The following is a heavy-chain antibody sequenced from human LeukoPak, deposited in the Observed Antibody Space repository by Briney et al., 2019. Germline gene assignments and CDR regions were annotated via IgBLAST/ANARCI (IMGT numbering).Heavy chain of an antibody. V-gene: IGHV4-34*01. Sequence: PSETLSLTCAVYGGSFSGYYWSWIRQPPGKGLEWIGEINHSGSTNYNPSLKSRVTISVDTSKNQFSLKLSSVTAADTAVYYCARGSRITIFGVVKNWFDPWGQGTLVTVPS. D-gene: IGHD3-3*01. J-gene: IGHJ5*02. CDR3: ARGSRITIFGVVKNWFDP. CDR1: GGSFSGYY. CDR2: INHSGST.